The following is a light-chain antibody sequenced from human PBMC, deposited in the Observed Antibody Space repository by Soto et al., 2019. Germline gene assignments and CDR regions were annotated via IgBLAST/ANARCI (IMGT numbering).Light chain of an antibody. V-gene: IGKV1-17*01. CDR3: LQHDTYPLS. Sequence: DIQMTQSPSSLSASVGDRVTITCRASQGIRNYLGWYQQKPGKAPKRLIYAPSSLQSGVPSRFSGSGSGTEFTLTISSLQPEDSATYYCLQHDTYPLSFGGGTQVEI. CDR1: QGIRNY. J-gene: IGKJ4*01. CDR2: APS.